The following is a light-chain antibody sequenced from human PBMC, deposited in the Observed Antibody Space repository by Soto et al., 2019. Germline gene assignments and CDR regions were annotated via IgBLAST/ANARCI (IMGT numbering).Light chain of an antibody. CDR1: QSVSSSF. Sequence: EIVLTQSPGTLSLSPGERATLSCRASQSVSSSFLAWYQQKPGQAPRLLIYVASSRATGIPDRFSGSGSGTDFTLTISRLEPEDFAVYYCQQRTDRPPWTFGQGTKVESK. CDR2: VAS. J-gene: IGKJ1*01. V-gene: IGKV3D-20*02. CDR3: QQRTDRPPWT.